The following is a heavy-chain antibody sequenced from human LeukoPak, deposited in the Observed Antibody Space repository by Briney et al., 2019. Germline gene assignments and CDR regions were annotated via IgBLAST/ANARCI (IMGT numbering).Heavy chain of an antibody. D-gene: IGHD4-17*01. CDR3: ARDGTTVTTISTKHYYYYMDV. CDR2: ISAYNGNT. CDR1: GYTFTSYG. V-gene: IGHV1-18*01. J-gene: IGHJ6*03. Sequence: ASVKVSCEASGYTFTSYGISWVRQAPGQGLEWMGWISAYNGNTKYAQKVQGRVTMTTDTSTNTAYMELRSLRSDDTAVYYCARDGTTVTTISTKHYYYYMDVWGKGTTVTVSS.